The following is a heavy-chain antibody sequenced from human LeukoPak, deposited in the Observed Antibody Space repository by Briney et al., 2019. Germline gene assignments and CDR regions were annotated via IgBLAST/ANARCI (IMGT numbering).Heavy chain of an antibody. CDR3: ARGGGGNSVLPYYFDY. V-gene: IGHV3-74*01. CDR1: GFTFSSYW. J-gene: IGHJ4*02. D-gene: IGHD4-23*01. CDR2: INSDGSST. Sequence: GGSLRLSCAASGFTFSSYWMHWVRQAPGKGLVWVSRINSDGSSTSYADSVKGRFTISRDNAKNTLYLQMNSLRAEDTAVYYCARGGGGNSVLPYYFDYWGQGTLVTVSS.